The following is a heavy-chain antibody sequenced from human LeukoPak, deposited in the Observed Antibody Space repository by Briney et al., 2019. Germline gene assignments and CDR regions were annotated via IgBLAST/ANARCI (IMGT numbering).Heavy chain of an antibody. CDR2: IKSKTDGGTT. Sequence: GGSLRLSCAASGFTLSDVWMSGVPQAPGRGLEWVGRIKSKTDGGTTDYAAPVEGRFTISRDDSEDTLYLQMNSLKTEDTALYYCTTVEPTQPGRDGENTLFDFCGQGTLVTVSS. D-gene: IGHD4-17*01. CDR1: GFTLSDVW. CDR3: TTVEPTQPGRDGENTLFDF. J-gene: IGHJ4*02. V-gene: IGHV3-15*01.